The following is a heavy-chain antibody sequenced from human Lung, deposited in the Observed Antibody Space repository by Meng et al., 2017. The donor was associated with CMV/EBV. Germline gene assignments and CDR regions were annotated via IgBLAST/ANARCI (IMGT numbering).Heavy chain of an antibody. D-gene: IGHD6-13*01. CDR1: GFTFSSYG. V-gene: IGHV3-30*02. Sequence: GESLKISCAASGFTFSSYGMHWVRQAPGKGLEWVAFIRYDGSNKYYADSVKGRFTISRDNSKNTLYLQMNSLRAEDTAVYYCAKGETAIAAAGPLDYWGQGTLVTVSS. CDR2: IRYDGSNK. J-gene: IGHJ4*02. CDR3: AKGETAIAAAGPLDY.